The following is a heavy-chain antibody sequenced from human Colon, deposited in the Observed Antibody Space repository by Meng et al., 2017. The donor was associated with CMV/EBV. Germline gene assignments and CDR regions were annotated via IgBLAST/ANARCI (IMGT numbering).Heavy chain of an antibody. CDR3: AREGEDAYYNLDY. Sequence: CKASGYTFNKYAMKWVRQAPGQGLEWMGWINTNTGHPTYAQGFTGRFVFSFDTSVSTAYLQISSLKAEDTAVYFCAREGEDAYYNLDYWGQGTLVTVSS. V-gene: IGHV7-4-1*02. J-gene: IGHJ4*02. CDR1: GYTFNKYA. D-gene: IGHD3-10*01. CDR2: INTNTGHP.